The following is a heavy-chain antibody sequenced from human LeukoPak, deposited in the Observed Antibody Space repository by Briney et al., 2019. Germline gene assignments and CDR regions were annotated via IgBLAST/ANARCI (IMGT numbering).Heavy chain of an antibody. D-gene: IGHD3-16*01. CDR2: IKHPRHGGTT. V-gene: IGHV3-15*01. Sequence: GGSLRLSCAASGFSFSSHGMSWVRQAPGKGLEWVGRIKHPRHGGTTDYAAAVKDRFTISRDDSINTLYLHMSSLKAEDTAMYYCATDWGSGSSYVRAFDLWGRGTMVTVSS. J-gene: IGHJ3*01. CDR1: GFSFSSHG. CDR3: ATDWGSGSSYVRAFDL.